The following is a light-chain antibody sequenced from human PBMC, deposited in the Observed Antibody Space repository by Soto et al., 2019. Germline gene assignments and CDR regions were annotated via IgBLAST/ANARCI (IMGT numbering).Light chain of an antibody. Sequence: EIVMTQSPGTLSVSPGERATLSCGASQSVSSNLAWYQQKPGQAAKLLIYGTSTRATGIPARFSGSGFGTQYTLSTSSLQSADFPIYYYQQYHPWDTFGGRTKVDIK. CDR3: QQYHPWDT. V-gene: IGKV3D-15*01. CDR2: GTS. CDR1: QSVSSN. J-gene: IGKJ4*01.